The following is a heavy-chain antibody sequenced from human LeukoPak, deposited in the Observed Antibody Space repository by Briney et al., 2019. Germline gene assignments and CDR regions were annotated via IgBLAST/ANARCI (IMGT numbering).Heavy chain of an antibody. CDR3: ATCGGDCFGAFDI. CDR1: GDSTSSSSCY. D-gene: IGHD2-21*02. CDR2: IYYSGDT. Sequence: SETLSLTCNVFGDSTSSSSCYWGWIRQPPGKGLEWIGNIYYSGDTYYSPSLKSRVSISVDTSKNQFSLKLSSVTAADTAVYYCATCGGDCFGAFDIWGQGTMVTVSS. V-gene: IGHV4-39*07. J-gene: IGHJ3*02.